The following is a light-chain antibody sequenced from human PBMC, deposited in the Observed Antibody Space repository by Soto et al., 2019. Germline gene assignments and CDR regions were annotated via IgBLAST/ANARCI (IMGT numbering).Light chain of an antibody. CDR1: SSDVGAYNY. J-gene: IGLJ2*01. V-gene: IGLV2-8*01. Sequence: QSVLTQPPSASGTPGQSVTIPCTGTSSDVGAYNYVSWYQQHPGKAPKLMIYEVSRRPSGVPDRFSGSKSGNTASLTVSGLQAEDEADYYCSSNAGSNNLVFGGGTKLTVL. CDR3: SSNAGSNNLV. CDR2: EVS.